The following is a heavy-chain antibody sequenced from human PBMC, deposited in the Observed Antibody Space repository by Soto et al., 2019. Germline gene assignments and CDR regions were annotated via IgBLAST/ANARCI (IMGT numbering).Heavy chain of an antibody. V-gene: IGHV3-23*01. CDR1: GFTFTSYA. CDR3: ATLPAYTIDYMDV. D-gene: IGHD3-3*01. CDR2: SSGSGGST. Sequence: GGSLRLSCAASGFTFTSYAMTWVRQAPGKGLEWGTASSGSGGSTYYADSGKGRYTTSRDNSKNTLYLQTTSLRAVDTAIYYCATLPAYTIDYMDVWGKGTTVTVSS. J-gene: IGHJ6*03.